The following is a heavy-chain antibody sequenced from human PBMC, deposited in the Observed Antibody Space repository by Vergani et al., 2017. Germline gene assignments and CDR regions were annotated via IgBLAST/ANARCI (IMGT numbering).Heavy chain of an antibody. CDR3: ARVFGRRGRSGPDY. D-gene: IGHD6-19*01. V-gene: IGHV1-8*01. Sequence: QVQLVQSGAEVKKPGASVKVSFKASGYTFTSYDINWVRQATGQGLEWMGWMNPNSGNTGYAQKFQGRVTMTRNTSRSTAYMELSSLRSEDTAVYYCARVFGRRGRSGPDYWGQGTLVTVSS. CDR2: MNPNSGNT. J-gene: IGHJ4*02. CDR1: GYTFTSYD.